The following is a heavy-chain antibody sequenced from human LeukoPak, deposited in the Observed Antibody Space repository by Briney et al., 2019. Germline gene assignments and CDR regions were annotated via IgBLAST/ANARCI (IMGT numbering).Heavy chain of an antibody. J-gene: IGHJ4*02. CDR1: GFTFSSYG. Sequence: PGGSLRLSCAASGFTFSSYGVHWVRQAPGKGLEWVAVIWYDGSNKYYADSVKGRFTISRDNSKNTLYLQMNSLRAEDTAVYYCAREGDEEAFDYWGQGTLVTVSS. D-gene: IGHD2-21*02. V-gene: IGHV3-33*01. CDR3: AREGDEEAFDY. CDR2: IWYDGSNK.